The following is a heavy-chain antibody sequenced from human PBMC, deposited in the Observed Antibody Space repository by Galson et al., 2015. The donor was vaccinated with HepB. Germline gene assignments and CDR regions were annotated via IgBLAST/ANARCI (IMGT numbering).Heavy chain of an antibody. CDR3: AKDRVATLWV. D-gene: IGHD5-12*01. CDR1: GFIFSDYW. CDR2: ISYDGSNK. J-gene: IGHJ6*02. Sequence: SLRLSCAASGFIFSDYWMTWVRQAPGKGLEWVAVISYDGSNKYYADSVKGRFTISRDNSKNTLYLQMNSLRAEDTAVYYCAKDRVATLWVWGQGTTVTVSS. V-gene: IGHV3-30*18.